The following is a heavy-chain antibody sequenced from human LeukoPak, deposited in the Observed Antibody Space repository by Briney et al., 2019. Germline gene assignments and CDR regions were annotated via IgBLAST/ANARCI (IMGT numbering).Heavy chain of an antibody. D-gene: IGHD2-2*01. CDR2: ISGSGGST. CDR1: GFTFSSSA. J-gene: IGHJ3*02. Sequence: GGSLRLSCAASGFTFSSSAMSWVRQVPGKGLEWVSAISGSGGSTYYADSVKGRFTISRDNSKNTLYLQMNSLRAEDTAVYYCARDRPPRYCSSTSCSNDAFDIWGQGTMVTVSS. V-gene: IGHV3-23*01. CDR3: ARDRPPRYCSSTSCSNDAFDI.